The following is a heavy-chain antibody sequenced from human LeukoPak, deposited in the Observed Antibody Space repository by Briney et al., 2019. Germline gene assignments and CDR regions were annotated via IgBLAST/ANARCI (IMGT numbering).Heavy chain of an antibody. Sequence: PSETLSLTCTVSGGSIISSSHYWGWIRQPPGMGLEWVGSVRYTGNTYYNSSLSSRITISVDTSSNQFSLRLNSVTAADTALYYCARHDPFQYWGQGALVTVSS. CDR3: ARHDPFQY. J-gene: IGHJ4*02. V-gene: IGHV4-39*01. CDR1: GGSIISSSHY. CDR2: VRYTGNT.